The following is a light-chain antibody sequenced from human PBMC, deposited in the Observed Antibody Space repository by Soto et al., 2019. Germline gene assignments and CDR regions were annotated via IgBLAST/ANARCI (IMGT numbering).Light chain of an antibody. CDR3: SSFTCSNTYV. CDR1: SSDIGAYNR. Sequence: QSALTQPPSVSGSPGQSVAISCTGTSSDIGAYNRVSWYQQPPGTAPKLMIYDVNNPPSGVPDRFSGSKSGNTASLTISGLQADDEADYYCSSFTCSNTYVFGTGTKLT. J-gene: IGLJ1*01. V-gene: IGLV2-18*02. CDR2: DVN.